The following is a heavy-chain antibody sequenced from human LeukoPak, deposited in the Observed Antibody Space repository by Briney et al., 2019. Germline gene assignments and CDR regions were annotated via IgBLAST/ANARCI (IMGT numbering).Heavy chain of an antibody. V-gene: IGHV1-2*02. D-gene: IGHD2-2*01. CDR1: GYTFTGHY. Sequence: GSVKVSCKASGYTFTGHYMYWVRQAPGQGLEWMGWINPNRGDTNYAQKFQGRVTMTRDTSISTAYMDLNRLTSDDTAVYYCARRLTTSQDLDYWGQGTLVTVSS. J-gene: IGHJ4*02. CDR2: INPNRGDT. CDR3: ARRLTTSQDLDY.